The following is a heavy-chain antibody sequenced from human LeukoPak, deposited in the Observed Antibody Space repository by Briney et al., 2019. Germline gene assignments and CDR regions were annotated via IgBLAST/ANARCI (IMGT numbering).Heavy chain of an antibody. D-gene: IGHD1-1*01. Sequence: GGSLRLSCTASGFTFSSDAMSWVRQAPGKGLEWVSAIGYNGANTYYADSVRGRFTISRDNSKSTLYLHLNSLRVEDTAVYFCASCNDIDHWGQGTLVTVSS. CDR1: GFTFSSDA. J-gene: IGHJ4*02. CDR3: ASCNDIDH. V-gene: IGHV3-23*01. CDR2: IGYNGANT.